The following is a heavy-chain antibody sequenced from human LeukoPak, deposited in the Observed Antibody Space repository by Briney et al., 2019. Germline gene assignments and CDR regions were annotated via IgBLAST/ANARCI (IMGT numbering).Heavy chain of an antibody. J-gene: IGHJ4*02. V-gene: IGHV3-21*01. CDR3: ARIAAGGIAVAGLDY. D-gene: IGHD6-19*01. Sequence: GGSLRLSCAASGFTFSTYGMNWVRQAPGKGLEWVSSISSSTIFTYYADSVKGRFTISRDNAKNSLYLQMNSLRAEDTAVHYCARIAAGGIAVAGLDYWGQGTLVTVSS. CDR2: ISSSTIFT. CDR1: GFTFSTYG.